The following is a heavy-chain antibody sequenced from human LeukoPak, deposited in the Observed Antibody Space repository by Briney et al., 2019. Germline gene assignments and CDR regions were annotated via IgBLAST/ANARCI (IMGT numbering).Heavy chain of an antibody. CDR3: AKSMGLRITMKSPGY. J-gene: IGHJ4*02. Sequence: QAGGSLRLSCAASGFTFSSYGMHWVRQAPGKGLEWVAFIRYDGSNKYYADSVKGRFTISRDNSKNTLYLQMNSLRAEDTAVYYRAKSMGLRITMKSPGYWGQGALVSVSS. CDR1: GFTFSSYG. CDR2: IRYDGSNK. D-gene: IGHD3-22*01. V-gene: IGHV3-30*02.